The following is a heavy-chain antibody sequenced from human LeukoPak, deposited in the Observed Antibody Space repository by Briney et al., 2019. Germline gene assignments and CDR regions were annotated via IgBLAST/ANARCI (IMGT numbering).Heavy chain of an antibody. CDR1: GFTFSGHA. CDR3: ARDEGSIFGVVTIAYYFAY. V-gene: IGHV3-30-3*01. CDR2: ISYDGNNK. J-gene: IGHJ4*02. D-gene: IGHD3-3*01. Sequence: GGSLRLSCAASGFTFSGHAMHWVRQAPGKGLEWVALISYDGNNKYYVDSVKGRFTISRDNSKNTLYLQMNSLRVEDTAVYYCARDEGSIFGVVTIAYYFAYWGQGTLVTVSS.